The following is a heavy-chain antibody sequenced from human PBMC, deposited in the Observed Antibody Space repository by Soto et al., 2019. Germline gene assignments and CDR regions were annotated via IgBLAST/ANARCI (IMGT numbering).Heavy chain of an antibody. D-gene: IGHD3-16*01. CDR1: GGSITSYY. V-gene: IGHV4-59*01. CDR3: ARDRVMLTFGRASEEWGIDS. CDR2: IHDSGST. Sequence: PSETLSLTCTVSGGSITSYYWSWIRQPPGKGLEWIGYIHDSGSTNYNPSLKSRVTISVDKSRNQFSLKLTSVTAADTAVYYCARDRVMLTFGRASEEWGIDSWGQGTLVTVS. J-gene: IGHJ4*02.